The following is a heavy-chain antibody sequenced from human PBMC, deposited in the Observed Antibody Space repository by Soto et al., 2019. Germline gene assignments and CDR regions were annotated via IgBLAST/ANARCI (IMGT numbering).Heavy chain of an antibody. CDR2: ISAYNGNT. CDR1: GYTFTSYG. V-gene: IGHV1-18*04. CDR3: AGINRCILGGGSCYYFDD. J-gene: IGHJ4*02. Sequence: GSSVKVSCKASGYTFTSYGISWVRQAPGQGLEWMGWISAYNGNTNYAQKLQGRVTMTTDTSTSTAKMELRSLRSDDTAVYYCAGINRCILGGGSCYYFDDWGQGTLGTVSS. D-gene: IGHD2-15*01.